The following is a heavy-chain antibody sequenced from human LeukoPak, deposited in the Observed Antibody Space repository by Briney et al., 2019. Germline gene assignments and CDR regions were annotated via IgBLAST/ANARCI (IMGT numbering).Heavy chain of an antibody. D-gene: IGHD4-17*01. CDR1: GCSISSGGYY. J-gene: IGHJ3*02. CDR3: ARIKTTLRAFDI. CDR2: IYYSGST. V-gene: IGHV4-31*03. Sequence: SETLSLTCTVSGCSISSGGYYWSWIRQHPGKGLEWIGYIYYSGSTYYNPSLKSRVTVSVDTSKNQFSLKLSSVTAADTAVYYCARIKTTLRAFDIWGQGTMVTVSS.